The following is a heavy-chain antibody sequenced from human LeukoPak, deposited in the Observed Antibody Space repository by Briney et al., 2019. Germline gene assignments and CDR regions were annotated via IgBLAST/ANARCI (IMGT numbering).Heavy chain of an antibody. CDR2: IYTSGST. Sequence: SETLSLTCTVSGGSISSYYWSWIRQPAGKGLGWIGRIYTSGSTNYNPSLKSRVTMSVDTSKNQFSLKLSSVTAADTAVYYCARDRREYYDSSGYYWVNDYWGQGTLVTVSS. D-gene: IGHD3-22*01. J-gene: IGHJ4*02. CDR3: ARDRREYYDSSGYYWVNDY. V-gene: IGHV4-4*07. CDR1: GGSISSYY.